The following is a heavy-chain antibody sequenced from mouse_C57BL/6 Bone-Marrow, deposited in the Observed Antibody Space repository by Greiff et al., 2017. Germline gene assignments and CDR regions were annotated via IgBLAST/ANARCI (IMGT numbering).Heavy chain of an antibody. CDR1: GFNITDDY. V-gene: IGHV14-4*01. J-gene: IGHJ4*01. Sequence: VQLQQSGAELVRPGASVKLSCTASGFNITDDYMHWVKQRPEQGLEWIGWIDPENGDTEYASKFQGKATITADTSSNTAYLQLSSLTSEDAAVYYCTVHYYGSSYCAMDYWGQGTSVTVSS. CDR3: TVHYYGSSYCAMDY. CDR2: IDPENGDT. D-gene: IGHD1-1*01.